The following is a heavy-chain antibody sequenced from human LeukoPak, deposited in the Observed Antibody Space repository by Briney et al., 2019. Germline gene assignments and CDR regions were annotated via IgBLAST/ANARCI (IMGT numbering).Heavy chain of an antibody. V-gene: IGHV3-48*03. D-gene: IGHD3-10*02. CDR3: AELGITMIGGV. Sequence: PGGSLRLSCAASGFTFSSYEMNWVRQAPGKGLEWVSYISSSGSTIYYADPVKGRFTISRDNAKNSLYLQMNSLRAEDTAVYYCAELGITMIGGVWGEGTTVTISS. CDR1: GFTFSSYE. J-gene: IGHJ6*04. CDR2: ISSSGSTI.